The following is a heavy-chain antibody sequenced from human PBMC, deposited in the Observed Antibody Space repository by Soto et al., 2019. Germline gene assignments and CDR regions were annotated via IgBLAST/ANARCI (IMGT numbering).Heavy chain of an antibody. D-gene: IGHD3-22*01. CDR2: ISGYNGNT. V-gene: IGHV1-18*04. CDR3: ARDREYYYDSSGNYYYHYGMDV. CDR1: GYTFTNYG. Sequence: QVQLVESGAEVKKPGASVKVSCKASGYTFTNYGISWVRQAPGQGLEWMGWISGYNGNTKYAQKFQCRVTMTTDTHTNTAYMDLRSLRSDDTAVYYCARDREYYYDSSGNYYYHYGMDVWGQGTTVTVS. J-gene: IGHJ6*02.